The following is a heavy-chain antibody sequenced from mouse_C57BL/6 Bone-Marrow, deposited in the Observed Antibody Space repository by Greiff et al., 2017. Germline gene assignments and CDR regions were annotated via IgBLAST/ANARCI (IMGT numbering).Heavy chain of an antibody. CDR1: GYTFTSYG. V-gene: IGHV1-81*01. D-gene: IGHD4-1*01. CDR2: IYPRSGNT. CDR3: ARNRPGIAMDY. Sequence: QVQLKQSGAELARPGASVKLSCKASGYTFTSYGISWVKQRTGQGLEWIGEIYPRSGNTYYNEKFKGKATLTADKSSSTAYMELRSLTSEDSAVYFCARNRPGIAMDYWGQGTSVTVSS. J-gene: IGHJ4*01.